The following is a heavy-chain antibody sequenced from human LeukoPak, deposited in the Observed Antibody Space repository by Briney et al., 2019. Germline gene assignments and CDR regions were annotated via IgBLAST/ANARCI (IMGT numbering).Heavy chain of an antibody. CDR2: IKQDGSEK. V-gene: IGHV3-7*03. CDR1: GFTFDDYG. J-gene: IGHJ4*02. Sequence: PGGSLRLSGAASGFTFDDYGMSWVRQAPGKGLEWVANIKQDGSEKYYVDSVKGRFTISRDNSKNTLYLQMNSLRAEDTAVYYCANRWNGYYDFWSGYLAVDYWGQGTLVTVSS. CDR3: ANRWNGYYDFWSGYLAVDY. D-gene: IGHD3-3*01.